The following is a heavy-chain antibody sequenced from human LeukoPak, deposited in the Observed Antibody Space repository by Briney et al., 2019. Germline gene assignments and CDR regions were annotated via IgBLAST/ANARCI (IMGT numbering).Heavy chain of an antibody. CDR2: IKSDGTNA. D-gene: IGHD6-19*01. V-gene: IGHV3-74*01. CDR3: AREGREWLSVGIDY. J-gene: IGHJ4*02. Sequence: GGSLRLSCAASGFSFSTSWMHWVRQGPGKGLVWVSRIKSDGTNAYYADSVKGRSTISRDNSKNTLYLQINSLRAEDTAVYYCAREGREWLSVGIDYWGRGTLVTVSS. CDR1: GFSFSTSW.